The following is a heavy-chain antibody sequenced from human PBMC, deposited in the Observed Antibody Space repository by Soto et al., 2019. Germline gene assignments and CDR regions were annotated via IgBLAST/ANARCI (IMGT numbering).Heavy chain of an antibody. Sequence: QVQLQQWGAGLLKPSETLSLTCAVYGGSFSGYYWTWIRQPPGTGLEWIGEINHSGSTNYNPSLKSRVTRSVDTSKNQFSLKLTSVTAADTAVYYWAIDKITGLFDYWGQGTRVTVSS. CDR1: GGSFSGYY. CDR2: INHSGST. V-gene: IGHV4-34*01. J-gene: IGHJ4*02. CDR3: AIDKITGLFDY. D-gene: IGHD2-8*02.